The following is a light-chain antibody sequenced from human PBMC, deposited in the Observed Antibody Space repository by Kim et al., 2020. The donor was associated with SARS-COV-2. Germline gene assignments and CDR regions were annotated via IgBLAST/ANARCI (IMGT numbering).Light chain of an antibody. J-gene: IGKJ2*01. CDR3: QQHGSSPKT. CDR2: DTC. V-gene: IGKV3-20*01. Sequence: SLSPGERATLSCRASESVSGYLAWYQQKPGQAPRLLISDTCSRAAGIPDRFSGSGSGTDFTLTISRLEPEDFAVYYCQQHGSSPKTFGQGTKLEI. CDR1: ESVSGY.